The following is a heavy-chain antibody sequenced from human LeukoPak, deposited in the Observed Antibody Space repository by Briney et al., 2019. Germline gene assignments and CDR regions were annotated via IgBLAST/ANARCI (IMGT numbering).Heavy chain of an antibody. D-gene: IGHD6-6*01. CDR3: AKPPQAYSSSSLAWFDP. J-gene: IGHJ5*02. CDR1: GFTFSSYG. Sequence: GGSLRLSCAASGFTFSSYGMHWVRQAPGKGLEWVAVIWYDGSNKYYADSVKGRFTISRDNSKNTLYLQMNSLRAEDTAVYYCAKPPQAYSSSSLAWFDPWGQGTLVTVSS. CDR2: IWYDGSNK. V-gene: IGHV3-33*06.